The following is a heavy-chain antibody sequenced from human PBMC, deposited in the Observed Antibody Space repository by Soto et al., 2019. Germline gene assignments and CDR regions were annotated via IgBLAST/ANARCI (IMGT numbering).Heavy chain of an antibody. J-gene: IGHJ6*02. CDR2: IKPDGSAT. CDR1: QFTLSTFW. V-gene: IGHV3-7*01. CDR3: ARAPDSFSYGLAV. Sequence: EVQLVESGGGLAQPGGSLRLSCAASQFTLSTFWMNWVRQAPGKGLEWVANIKPDGSATDYVDSVKGRFAISRDNAKNSLYLQMNCLRAEDTAVYFCARAPDSFSYGLAVWGQGTTVTVSS.